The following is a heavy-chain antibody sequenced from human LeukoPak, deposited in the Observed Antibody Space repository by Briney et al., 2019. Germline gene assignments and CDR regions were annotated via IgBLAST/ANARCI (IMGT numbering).Heavy chain of an antibody. Sequence: ASVKVSCKVSGYTLTELSMHWVRQAPGKGLEWMGGFDPEDDETIYAQKFQGRVTMTEDTSTDTAYMELSSLRSEDTAVYYCARGWDYDILTGYNGGAEYFQHWGQGTLVTVSS. J-gene: IGHJ1*01. V-gene: IGHV1-24*01. D-gene: IGHD3-9*01. CDR1: GYTLTELS. CDR2: FDPEDDET. CDR3: ARGWDYDILTGYNGGAEYFQH.